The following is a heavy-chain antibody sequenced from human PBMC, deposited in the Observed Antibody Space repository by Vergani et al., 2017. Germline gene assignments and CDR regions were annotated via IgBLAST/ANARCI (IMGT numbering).Heavy chain of an antibody. CDR2: IIPIFGTA. CDR1: GGTFSSYA. V-gene: IGHV1-69*18. CDR3: ARNNHQENYDFWSGYEGNHYYYYMDV. Sequence: QVQLVQSGAEVKKPGSSVKVSCKASGGTFSSYAISWVRQAPGQGLEWMGRIIPIFGTANYAKKFQGRVPITADESTRTAYMELSSRRSEDTAVDYWARNNHQENYDFWSGYEGNHYYYYMDVWGKGTTVTVSS. J-gene: IGHJ6*03. D-gene: IGHD3-3*01.